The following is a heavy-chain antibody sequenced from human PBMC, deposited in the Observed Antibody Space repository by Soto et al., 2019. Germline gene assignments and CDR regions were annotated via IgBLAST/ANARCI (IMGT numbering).Heavy chain of an antibody. V-gene: IGHV4-39*01. CDR2: IYYSGST. J-gene: IGHJ4*02. Sequence: QLQLQESGPGLVKPSETLSLTCTVSGGSISSSSYYWGWIRQPPGKGLEWIGSIYYSGSTYYNPSLKSRVTISVDTSKNQFSLKLSSVTAADTAVYYCARHGPEGTGSSSDYWGQGTLVTVSS. D-gene: IGHD1-1*01. CDR1: GGSISSSSYY. CDR3: ARHGPEGTGSSSDY.